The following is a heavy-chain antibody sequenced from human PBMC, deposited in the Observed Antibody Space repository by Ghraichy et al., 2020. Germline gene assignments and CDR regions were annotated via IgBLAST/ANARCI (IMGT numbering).Heavy chain of an antibody. CDR3: ARGVIVVEAYSV. D-gene: IGHD2-21*01. CDR1: GFTFSSYS. CDR2: ISSSSSYI. Sequence: SLRLSCAASGFTFSSYSMNWVRQAPGKGLEWVSSISSSSSYIYYADSVKGRFTISRDNAKNSLYLQMNSLRAEDTAVYYCARGVIVVEAYSVWGQGTLVTVSS. J-gene: IGHJ4*02. V-gene: IGHV3-21*01.